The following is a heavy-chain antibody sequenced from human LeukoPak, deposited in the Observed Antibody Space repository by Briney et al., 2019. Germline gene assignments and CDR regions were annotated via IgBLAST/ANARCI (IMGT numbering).Heavy chain of an antibody. V-gene: IGHV3-64*01. Sequence: GGSLRLSCAASGFTFSSYAMHWVRQAPGKGLEYVSAISSNGGSTYYANSVKGRFTISRDNSKDTLYLQMNSLRAEDTAVYYCARGTAIDYWGQGTLVTVSS. CDR1: GFTFSSYA. J-gene: IGHJ4*02. CDR3: ARGTAIDY. CDR2: ISSNGGST. D-gene: IGHD2-21*02.